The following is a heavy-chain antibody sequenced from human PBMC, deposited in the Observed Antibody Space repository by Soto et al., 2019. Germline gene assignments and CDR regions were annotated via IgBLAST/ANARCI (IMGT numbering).Heavy chain of an antibody. V-gene: IGHV3-23*01. CDR2: ISGSGGST. CDR1: GVTLSSYA. D-gene: IGHD1-26*01. CDR3: AKDMMGATKWVYYYYGMDV. Sequence: GGSLRLACAAGGVTLSSYAMTRVRQAPGKGLEWVSVISGSGGSTHYADSVKGRSTIARDNSKNTLYLQMNSLRAEDTAVYYCAKDMMGATKWVYYYYGMDVWGQGTTVTVSS. J-gene: IGHJ6*02.